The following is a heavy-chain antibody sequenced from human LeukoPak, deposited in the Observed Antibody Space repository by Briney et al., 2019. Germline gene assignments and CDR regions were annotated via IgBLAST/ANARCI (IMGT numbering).Heavy chain of an antibody. J-gene: IGHJ4*02. D-gene: IGHD3-22*01. CDR3: ARVLYDSSGYSHFDY. CDR2: VYYSGST. Sequence: SQTLSLTCTVSGGSISSGGYYWSWVRQHPGRGLEWIGYVYYSGSTYYNPSLKSRVTISVDTSKNQFSLKLSSVTAADTAVYYCARVLYDSSGYSHFDYWGQGTLVTVSS. CDR1: GGSISSGGYY. V-gene: IGHV4-31*03.